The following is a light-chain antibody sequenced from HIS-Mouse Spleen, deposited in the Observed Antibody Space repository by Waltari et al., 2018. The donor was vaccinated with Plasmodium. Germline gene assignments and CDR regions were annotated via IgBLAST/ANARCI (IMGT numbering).Light chain of an antibody. CDR3: CSYAGSYTYV. J-gene: IGLJ1*01. V-gene: IGLV2-11*01. CDR1: SSDVGGYNY. Sequence: QSALTQPRSVSGSPGQSVTISCTGTSSDVGGYNYVSWYQQHPGKAPKLMIYDVSKRPSGVTDRFSGSKSGNTASLTFSGLQAEDEADYYCCSYAGSYTYVFGTGTKVTVL. CDR2: DVS.